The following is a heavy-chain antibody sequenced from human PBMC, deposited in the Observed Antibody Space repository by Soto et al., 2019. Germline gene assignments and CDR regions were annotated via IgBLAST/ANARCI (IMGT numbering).Heavy chain of an antibody. CDR2: INTGNGDT. CDR1: GYTFTSYA. D-gene: IGHD3-9*01. CDR3: AGDRYYDILTGYPLDAFDI. Sequence: ASVKVSCKASGYTFTSYAMHWVRQAPGQRLEWMGWINTGNGDTKYSQKFQDRVTITRDTSATTAYMELSSLRSEDTAVYYCAGDRYYDILTGYPLDAFDIWGQGTMVTVPS. V-gene: IGHV1-3*04. J-gene: IGHJ3*02.